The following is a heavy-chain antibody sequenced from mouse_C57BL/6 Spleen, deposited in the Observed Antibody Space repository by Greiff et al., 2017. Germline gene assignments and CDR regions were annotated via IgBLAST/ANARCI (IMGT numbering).Heavy chain of an antibody. CDR3: ARYGGNSGSSYYAMDY. J-gene: IGHJ4*01. V-gene: IGHV7-3*01. CDR1: GFTFTDYY. CDR2: IRNKANGYTT. D-gene: IGHD1-3*01. Sequence: EVHLVESGGGLVQPGGSLSLSCAASGFTFTDYYMSWVRQPPGKALEWLGFIRNKANGYTTEYSASVKGRFTISRDNSQSILYLQMNALRAEDSATYYCARYGGNSGSSYYAMDYWGQGTSVTVSS.